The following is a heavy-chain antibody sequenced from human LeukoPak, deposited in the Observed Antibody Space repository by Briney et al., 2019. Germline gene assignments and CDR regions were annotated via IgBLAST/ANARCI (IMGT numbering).Heavy chain of an antibody. CDR3: ARGNGIAAAGTPSYYGMDV. V-gene: IGHV3-33*01. J-gene: IGHJ6*02. Sequence: PGRSLRLSCAASGFTFSSYGMHWVRQAPGKGLEWVAVIWYDGSNKYYADSVKGRFTISRDNSKNTLYLQMNSLRAEDTAVYYCARGNGIAAAGTPSYYGMDVWGQGTTVTVSS. D-gene: IGHD6-13*01. CDR1: GFTFSSYG. CDR2: IWYDGSNK.